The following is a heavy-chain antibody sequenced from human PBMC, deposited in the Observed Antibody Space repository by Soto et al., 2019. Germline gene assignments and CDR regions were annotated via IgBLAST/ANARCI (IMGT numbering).Heavy chain of an antibody. J-gene: IGHJ3*02. CDR2: IYNSGNT. Sequence: SETLSLTCTVSGASISGGNNYWSWIRQYPGKGLEWIGYIYNSGNTYHNPSLKSRVSISVDISKNHFSLRLSSVTAADTAVYFCARDGVSGGDAFDTWGQGTMVTASS. CDR1: GASISGGNNY. V-gene: IGHV4-31*03. D-gene: IGHD3-16*01. CDR3: ARDGVSGGDAFDT.